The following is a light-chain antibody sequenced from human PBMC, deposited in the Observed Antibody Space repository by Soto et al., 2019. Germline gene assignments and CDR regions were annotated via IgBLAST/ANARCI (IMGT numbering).Light chain of an antibody. CDR3: QQSYSTLGT. V-gene: IGKV1-39*01. CDR2: AAS. J-gene: IGKJ5*01. CDR1: QTISSW. Sequence: DIQMTQSPSTLSGSVGDRVTITCRASQTISSWLAWYQQKPGKAPKLLIYAASSLQSGVPSRFSGSGSGTDFTLTISSLQPEDFATYYCQQSYSTLGTFGQGTRLEIK.